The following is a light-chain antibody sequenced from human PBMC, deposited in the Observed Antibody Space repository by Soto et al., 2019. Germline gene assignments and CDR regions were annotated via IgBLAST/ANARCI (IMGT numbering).Light chain of an antibody. CDR1: SSDVGGYNY. CDR2: EVS. CDR3: SSYTSSRV. Sequence: QSALTQPGSVSGSPGQSITISCTGTSSDVGGYNYVSWYQQHPGKAPKLMIYEVSNRPSGVSNRFSGSKSGNTASLTISGLQAEDEADYYCSSYTSSRVFGGGTKLTVL. V-gene: IGLV2-14*01. J-gene: IGLJ3*02.